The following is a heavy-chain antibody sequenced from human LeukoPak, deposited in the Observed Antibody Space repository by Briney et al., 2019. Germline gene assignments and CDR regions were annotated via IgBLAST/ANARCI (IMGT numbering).Heavy chain of an antibody. D-gene: IGHD3-22*01. CDR1: GFTFSSFG. J-gene: IGHJ4*02. CDR3: AEDFHDSSGYYWGKLDY. Sequence: GRSLRLSCAASGFTFSSFGLHWVRQAPGKGLEWVAVISYDGSNKYYADSVKGRFTISRDNSKNTLYLQMNSLRAEDTAVYYCAEDFHDSSGYYWGKLDYWGQGTLVTVSS. CDR2: ISYDGSNK. V-gene: IGHV3-30*18.